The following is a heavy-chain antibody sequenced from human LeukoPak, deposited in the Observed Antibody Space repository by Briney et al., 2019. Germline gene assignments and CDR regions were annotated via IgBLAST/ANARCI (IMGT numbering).Heavy chain of an antibody. V-gene: IGHV3-33*06. CDR3: AKDKGRYLDYYFDY. D-gene: IGHD2-15*01. J-gene: IGHJ4*02. CDR1: GSTFSSYG. CDR2: IWYDGSNK. Sequence: GGSLRLSCAASGSTFSSYGMHWVRQAPGKGLEWVAVIWYDGSNKYYADSVKGRFTISRDNSKNTLYLQMNSLRAEDTAVYYCAKDKGRYLDYYFDYWGQGTLVTVSS.